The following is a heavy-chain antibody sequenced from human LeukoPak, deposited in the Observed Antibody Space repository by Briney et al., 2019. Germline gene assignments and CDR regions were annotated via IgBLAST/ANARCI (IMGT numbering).Heavy chain of an antibody. D-gene: IGHD1-1*01. Sequence: SETLSLTCTVSGDSISRESWSWIRQAPGKGLECIGYSYDSWRMNYNPSLQSRVTISLDTSKNRLSLQLSSATAADTAVYYCARRIQLWSYWHFDLWGRGTLVTVTS. V-gene: IGHV4-4*08. J-gene: IGHJ2*01. CDR2: SYDSWRM. CDR3: ARRIQLWSYWHFDL. CDR1: GDSISRES.